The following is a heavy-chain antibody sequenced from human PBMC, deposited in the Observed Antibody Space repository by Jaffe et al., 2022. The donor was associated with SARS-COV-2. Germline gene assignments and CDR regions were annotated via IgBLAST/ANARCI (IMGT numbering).Heavy chain of an antibody. J-gene: IGHJ3*02. V-gene: IGHV3-48*03. D-gene: IGHD5-12*01. CDR1: GFTFSSYE. CDR3: ARGLEMATIWMAFDI. CDR2: ISSSGSTI. Sequence: EVQLVESGGGLVQPGGSLRLSCAASGFTFSSYEMNWVRQAPGKGLEWVSYISSSGSTIYYADSVKGRFTISRDNAKNSLYLQMNSLRAEDTAVYYCARGLEMATIWMAFDIWGQGTMVTVSS.